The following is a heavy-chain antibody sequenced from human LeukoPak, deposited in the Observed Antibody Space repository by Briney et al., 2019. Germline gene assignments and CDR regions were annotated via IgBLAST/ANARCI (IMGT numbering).Heavy chain of an antibody. J-gene: IGHJ6*02. Sequence: SETLSLTCAVYXGSFSGYXWXWIRQPPXXXXXXXXXINHSGSTNYNPSLKSRVTISVDTSKNQFSLKLSSVTAADTAVYYCARGGRRHRYYYYGMDVWGQGTTVTVSS. CDR1: XGSFSGYX. CDR2: INHSGST. CDR3: ARGGRRHRYYYYGMDV. V-gene: IGHV4-34*01.